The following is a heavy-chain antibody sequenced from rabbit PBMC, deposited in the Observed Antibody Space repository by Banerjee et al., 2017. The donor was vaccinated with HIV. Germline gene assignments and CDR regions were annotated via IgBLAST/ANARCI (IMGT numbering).Heavy chain of an antibody. D-gene: IGHD1-1*01. J-gene: IGHJ4*01. CDR2: IDPVLGST. V-gene: IGHV1S45*01. Sequence: QEQLEESGGGLVQPGGSLTLSCKASGFDFSNYYMTWVRQAPGKGLEWIGYIDPVLGSTYYASWVNGRFTISKTSSTTVTLQMTSLTAADTATYFCARSVGTSVYPYYFILWGPGTLVTVS. CDR3: ARSVGTSVYPYYFIL. CDR1: GFDFSNYYM.